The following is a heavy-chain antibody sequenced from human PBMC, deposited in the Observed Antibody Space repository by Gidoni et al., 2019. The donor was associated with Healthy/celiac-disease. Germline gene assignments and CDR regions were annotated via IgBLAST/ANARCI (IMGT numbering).Heavy chain of an antibody. CDR2: ISYDGSNK. J-gene: IGHJ6*02. D-gene: IGHD3-22*01. V-gene: IGHV3-30*18. Sequence: QVQLVESGGGVVQPGRSLRLSCAASGFTFSSYGMHLVRQAPGKGLEWVAVISYDGSNKYYADSVKGRFTISRDNSKNTLYLQMNSLRAEDTAVYYCAKDLRSSGSYSLYYYYYYGMDVWGQGTTVTVSS. CDR3: AKDLRSSGSYSLYYYYYYGMDV. CDR1: GFTFSSYG.